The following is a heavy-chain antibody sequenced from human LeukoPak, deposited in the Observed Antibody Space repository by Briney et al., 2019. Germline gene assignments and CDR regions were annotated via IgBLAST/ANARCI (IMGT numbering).Heavy chain of an antibody. J-gene: IGHJ4*02. CDR2: FYYTGST. Sequence: SETLSLTCTVSGGSVITSSYYWGWIPQPPVKGLEWIGRFYYTGSTYYNPSLKSRVSLSGDTSKNQFSLKLTSVTAADTAVYYCVTTTASGYYLDYWGQGTLVTVSS. V-gene: IGHV4-39*01. CDR1: GGSVITSSYY. CDR3: VTTTASGYYLDY. D-gene: IGHD1-14*01.